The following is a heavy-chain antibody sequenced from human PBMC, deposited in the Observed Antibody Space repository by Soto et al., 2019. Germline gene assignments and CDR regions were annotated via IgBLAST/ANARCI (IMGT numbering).Heavy chain of an antibody. CDR2: ITSSSGGT. CDR1: GFTFSAYV. CDR3: AKLTAA. Sequence: GGSLRLSCAASGFTFSAYVMSWVRQAPGKGLEWVSSITSSSGGTYYADSVKGRFTVSRDNSKNTVYLQMNSLRDEDTAVYYCAKLTAAWGQGTLVTVSS. J-gene: IGHJ4*02. D-gene: IGHD6-13*01. V-gene: IGHV3-23*01.